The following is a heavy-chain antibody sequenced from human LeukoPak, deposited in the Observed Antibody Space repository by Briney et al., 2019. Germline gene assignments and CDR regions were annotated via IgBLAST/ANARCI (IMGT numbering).Heavy chain of an antibody. Sequence: GGSLRLSCAASGFTFSSYGMHWVRQAPGKGLEWVAFIRYDGSNKYYADSVKGRFTISRDNSKNTLYLQMNSLRAEDTAVYYCAKDLTMVRGANYYYYMDVWGKGTTVTISS. CDR3: AKDLTMVRGANYYYYMDV. V-gene: IGHV3-30*02. D-gene: IGHD3-10*01. CDR1: GFTFSSYG. J-gene: IGHJ6*03. CDR2: IRYDGSNK.